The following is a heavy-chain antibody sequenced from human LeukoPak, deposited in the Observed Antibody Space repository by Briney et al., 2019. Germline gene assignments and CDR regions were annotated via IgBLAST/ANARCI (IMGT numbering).Heavy chain of an antibody. D-gene: IGHD2-2*01. Sequence: GGSLRLSCVASGFIFRNYAMAWVRQAPGKGLEWVANINQDGRGRYYVDSVQGRFIISRDNAQNSVHLQMNSLRAEDTAVYYCAARYCSIAACRASSYKCMDDWGKGTAVIVSS. V-gene: IGHV3-7*01. J-gene: IGHJ6*04. CDR1: GFIFRNYA. CDR3: AARYCSIAACRASSYKCMDD. CDR2: INQDGRGR.